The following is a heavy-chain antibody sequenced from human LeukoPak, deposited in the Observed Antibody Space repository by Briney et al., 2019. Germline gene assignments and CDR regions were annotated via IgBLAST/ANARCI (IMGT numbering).Heavy chain of an antibody. CDR3: ATGVVTGTSR. D-gene: IGHD1-1*01. Sequence: PGGSLRLSCAVSRITFRNAWLSWVRQAPGKGLEWVARIRSKTEGETKEYAASVKGRFTISRDDSRSRLYLQMNSLKTEDTAVYYCATGVVTGTSRWGQGTLVTVSS. V-gene: IGHV3-15*01. CDR2: IRSKTEGETK. J-gene: IGHJ4*02. CDR1: RITFRNAW.